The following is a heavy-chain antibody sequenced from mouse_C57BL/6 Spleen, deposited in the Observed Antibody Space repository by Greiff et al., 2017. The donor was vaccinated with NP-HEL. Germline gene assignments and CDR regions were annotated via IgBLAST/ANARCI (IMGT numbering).Heavy chain of an antibody. D-gene: IGHD2-3*01. CDR3: AREGDGYYVYAMDY. V-gene: IGHV1-52*01. CDR2: IDPSDSET. CDR1: GYTFTSYW. J-gene: IGHJ4*01. Sequence: QVQLQQPGAELVRPGSSVKLSCKASGYTFTSYWMHWVKQRPIQGLEWIGNIDPSDSETHYNQKFKDKATLTVDKSSSTAYMQLSSLTSEDSAVYYCAREGDGYYVYAMDYWGQGTSVTVSS.